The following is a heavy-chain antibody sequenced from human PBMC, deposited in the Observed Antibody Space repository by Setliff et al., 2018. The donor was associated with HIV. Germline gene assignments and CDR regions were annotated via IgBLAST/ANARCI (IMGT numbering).Heavy chain of an antibody. V-gene: IGHV4-38-2*01. D-gene: IGHD5-12*01. Sequence: SETLSLTCAVYGYPIDSGFYWGWIRQTPGKGLEWIASSYHTGSKYYNPSLKRRVTISVDTSKNQFSLKLTSVTAADTAVYYCARGDGYRGNDAYYDSGMDVWGQGITVTVS. J-gene: IGHJ6*02. CDR3: ARGDGYRGNDAYYDSGMDV. CDR1: GYPIDSGFY. CDR2: SYHTGSK.